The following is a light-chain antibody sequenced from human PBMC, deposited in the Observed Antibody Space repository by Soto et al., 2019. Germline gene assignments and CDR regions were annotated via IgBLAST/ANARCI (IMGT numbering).Light chain of an antibody. CDR3: QQYNSYSRT. J-gene: IGKJ1*01. Sequence: DIQMTPSPSTLSASVGDRVTITCRARQSISSWLAWYQQKQGKAPKLLIYKASSLESGVPSRFSGSGSGTEFTLTISSLQPDDFATYYCQQYNSYSRTFGQGTKVEIK. CDR1: QSISSW. V-gene: IGKV1-5*03. CDR2: KAS.